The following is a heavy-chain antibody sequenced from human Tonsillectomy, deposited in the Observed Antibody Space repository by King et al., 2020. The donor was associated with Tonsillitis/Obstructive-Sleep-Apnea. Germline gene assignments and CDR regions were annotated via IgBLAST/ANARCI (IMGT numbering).Heavy chain of an antibody. CDR2: IDWDDDK. CDR3: ARIISSYYDISGYYLYTFAL. CDR1: GFSLTTYGMC. J-gene: IGHJ3*01. V-gene: IGHV2-70*01. D-gene: IGHD3-22*01. Sequence: VTLKESGPALVKHPQTLTLTCSFSGFSLTTYGMCVSWIRQPPGKALEWLALIDWDDDKIYSTSLKSRRTISKDDSKNQVVLTMTNMGPLDTATYFCARIISSYYDISGYYLYTFALWGQGTVVTVSS.